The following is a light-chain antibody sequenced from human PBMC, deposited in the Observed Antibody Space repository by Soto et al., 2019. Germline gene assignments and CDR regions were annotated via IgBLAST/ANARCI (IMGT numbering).Light chain of an antibody. CDR3: LQGYRYPWM. J-gene: IGKJ1*01. CDR2: EAS. Sequence: AIQVTQSPSSLSASVGDRVTISCRASQGIGNNLGWYHQKPGKAPKLLIYEASTLQTGVASRFSGSGSGTDFILIISSLQPEDVATYYCLQGYRYPWMFGQGTKVEVK. V-gene: IGKV1-6*01. CDR1: QGIGNN.